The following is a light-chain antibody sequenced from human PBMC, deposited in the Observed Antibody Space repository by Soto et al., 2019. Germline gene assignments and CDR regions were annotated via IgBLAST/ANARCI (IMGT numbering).Light chain of an antibody. V-gene: IGLV1-44*01. CDR1: NSNIGSNT. CDR3: AAWDDSLNGWV. J-gene: IGLJ3*02. CDR2: SNN. Sequence: QPVLTQPPSASGTPGQRVTISCSGSNSNIGSNTVSWYQQLPGTAPKLLIYSNNQRPSGVPDRISGSKSGTSASLAISGLQSEDEADYYCAAWDDSLNGWVFGGGTKLTVL.